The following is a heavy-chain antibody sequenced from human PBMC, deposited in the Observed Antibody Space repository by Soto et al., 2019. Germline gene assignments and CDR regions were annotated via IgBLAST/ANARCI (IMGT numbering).Heavy chain of an antibody. V-gene: IGHV3-23*01. CDR2: ISGSGGST. D-gene: IGHD3-3*01. Sequence: GGSLRLSCAASGFTFSSYAMSWVRQAPGKGLEWVSAISGSGGSTYYADSVKGRFTISRDNSKNTLYLQMNSLRTEDTAVYYCAKGLGYDFWSGSHWGQGTLVTVSS. CDR3: AKGLGYDFWSGSH. J-gene: IGHJ4*02. CDR1: GFTFSSYA.